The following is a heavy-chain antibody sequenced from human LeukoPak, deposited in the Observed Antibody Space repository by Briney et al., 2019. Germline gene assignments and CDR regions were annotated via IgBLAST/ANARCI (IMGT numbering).Heavy chain of an antibody. D-gene: IGHD6-19*01. V-gene: IGHV3-73*01. CDR3: TRHPDSSGWSPGVDY. J-gene: IGHJ4*02. CDR2: IRGRANSYAT. CDR1: GFTFRGSA. Sequence: GGSLKLSCATSGFTFRGSAMHWVRQASGKGLEWVGRIRGRANSYATAYAASVKGGFTISRDDSRNTAYLQMNSLKTEDMAVYYCTRHPDSSGWSPGVDYWGQGTLVTVSS.